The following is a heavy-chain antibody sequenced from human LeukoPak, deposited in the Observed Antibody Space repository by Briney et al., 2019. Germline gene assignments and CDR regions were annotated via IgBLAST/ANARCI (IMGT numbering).Heavy chain of an antibody. D-gene: IGHD3-22*01. J-gene: IGHJ5*02. CDR3: ATIETDNSGYHWFDP. CDR2: VYYTGST. CDR1: GGSISSDANY. V-gene: IGHV4-39*01. Sequence: PSETLSLTCTASGGSISSDANYWAWLRQPPGKGLEWIVIVYYTGSTYYNPSLKSRPIMLVDSTKNQFSLKLSPVTAADTAVYYFATIETDNSGYHWFDPWGQGTLVTVSS.